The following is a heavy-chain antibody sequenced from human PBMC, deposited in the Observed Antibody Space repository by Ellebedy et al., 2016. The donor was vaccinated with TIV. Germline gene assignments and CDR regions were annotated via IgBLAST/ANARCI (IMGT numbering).Heavy chain of an antibody. J-gene: IGHJ4*02. CDR3: ARDRPRGYFDY. Sequence: GESLKISXAASGFTFSSYAMHWVRQAPGKGLEWVAVISYDGSNKYHADSVKGRFTISRDNSKNTLYLQMNSLRAEDTAVYYCARDRPRGYFDYWGQGTLVTVSS. V-gene: IGHV3-30-3*01. CDR1: GFTFSSYA. D-gene: IGHD5-12*01. CDR2: ISYDGSNK.